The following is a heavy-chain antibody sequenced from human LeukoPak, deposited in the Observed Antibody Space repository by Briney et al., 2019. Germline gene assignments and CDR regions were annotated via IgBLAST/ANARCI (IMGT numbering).Heavy chain of an antibody. V-gene: IGHV3-9*01. D-gene: IGHD3-22*01. J-gene: IGHJ3*02. CDR3: ARLEKYYYDSTFDI. CDR1: GFTFDDYA. CDR2: ISWNSGSI. Sequence: PGGSLRLSCAASGFTFDDYAMHWVRQAPGKGLEWVSGISWNSGSIGYADSVKGRFTISRDNAKNSLYLQMNSLRAEDTAVYYCARLEKYYYDSTFDIWGQGTMVTVSS.